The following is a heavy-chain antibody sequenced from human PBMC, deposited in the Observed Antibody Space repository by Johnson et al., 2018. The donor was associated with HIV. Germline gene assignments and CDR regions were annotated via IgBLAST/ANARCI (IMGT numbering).Heavy chain of an antibody. Sequence: VQLVESGGGVVQPGGSLRLSCAASGFTVSSNYMSWVRQGPGKGLEWVSVINSGGDTYYADSVKGRCTISRDNSKNTLYLQMNSLRAEDTAVYYCARDQWAQVGALLSDAFDIWGQGTMVTVSS. D-gene: IGHD1-26*01. CDR3: ARDQWAQVGALLSDAFDI. CDR1: GFTVSSNY. V-gene: IGHV3-66*01. CDR2: INSGGDT. J-gene: IGHJ3*02.